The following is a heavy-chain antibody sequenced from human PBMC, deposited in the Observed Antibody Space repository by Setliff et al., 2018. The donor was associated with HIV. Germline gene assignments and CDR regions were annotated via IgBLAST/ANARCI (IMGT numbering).Heavy chain of an antibody. D-gene: IGHD3-22*01. J-gene: IGHJ6*03. V-gene: IGHV1-3*03. CDR1: GYTFTSYA. CDR3: ARATNYYDSSNYYMDV. CDR2: INAGNGNT. Sequence: KVSCKASGYTFTSYAMHWVRQAPGQRLEWMGWINAGNGNTKYSQEFQGRVTITRDTSASTAYMELSSLRSEDMAVYYCARATNYYDSSNYYMDVWGKGTTVTVSS.